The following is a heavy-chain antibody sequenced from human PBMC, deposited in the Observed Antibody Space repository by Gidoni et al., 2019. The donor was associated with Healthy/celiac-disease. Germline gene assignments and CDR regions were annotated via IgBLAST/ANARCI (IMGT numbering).Heavy chain of an antibody. CDR2: INPSGGST. Sequence: QVQLVQSGAEVKKPGASVKVSCKASGYTFTSYYMHWVRQAPGQGLEWMGIINPSGGSTSYAQKFQGRVTMTRDTSTSTVYMELSSLRSEDTAVYYCARDPLGYCSGGSCYPFDYWGQGTLVTVSS. CDR1: GYTFTSYY. D-gene: IGHD2-15*01. CDR3: ARDPLGYCSGGSCYPFDY. J-gene: IGHJ4*02. V-gene: IGHV1-46*01.